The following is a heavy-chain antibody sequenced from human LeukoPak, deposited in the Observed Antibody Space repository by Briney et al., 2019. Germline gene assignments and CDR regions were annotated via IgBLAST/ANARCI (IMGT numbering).Heavy chain of an antibody. D-gene: IGHD2-21*02. CDR2: ISYDGSNK. V-gene: IGHV3-30-3*01. CDR3: ASVDCGGDCYSEDAFDI. Sequence: GGSLRLSCAASGFTFSSYAMHWVRQAPGKGLEWVAVISYDGSNKYYADSVKGRFTISRDNSKNTLYLQMNSLRAEDTAVYYCASVDCGGDCYSEDAFDIWGQGTMVTVSS. J-gene: IGHJ3*02. CDR1: GFTFSSYA.